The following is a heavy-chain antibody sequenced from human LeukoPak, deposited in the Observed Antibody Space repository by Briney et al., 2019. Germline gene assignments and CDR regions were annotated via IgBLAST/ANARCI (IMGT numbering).Heavy chain of an antibody. CDR3: ARQFADILTGYPIDY. Sequence: SETLSLTCTVSGGSISRSSYYWGWIRQPPGKGLEWIGSIYYSGSTYYNPSLKSRVTISVDTSKNQFSLKLSSVTAADTAVYYCARQFADILTGYPIDYWGQGTLVTVSS. J-gene: IGHJ4*02. V-gene: IGHV4-39*01. CDR1: GGSISRSSYY. CDR2: IYYSGST. D-gene: IGHD3-9*01.